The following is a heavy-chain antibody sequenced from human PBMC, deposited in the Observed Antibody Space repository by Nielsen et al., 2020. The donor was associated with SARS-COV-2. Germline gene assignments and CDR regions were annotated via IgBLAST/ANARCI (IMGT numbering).Heavy chain of an antibody. CDR1: GGSITSSGYY. CDR3: ARQPYSAYQLDF. V-gene: IGHV4-39*01. J-gene: IGHJ4*02. Sequence: SETLSLTCTVSGGSITSSGYYWGWTRQPPGKGWEWFGSIYHSGSAYYTPSLKNRVTMSVDTSKNQFSLKLSSVTAADTAVYYCARQPYSAYQLDFWGQGTLVAVS. CDR2: IYHSGSA. D-gene: IGHD5-12*01.